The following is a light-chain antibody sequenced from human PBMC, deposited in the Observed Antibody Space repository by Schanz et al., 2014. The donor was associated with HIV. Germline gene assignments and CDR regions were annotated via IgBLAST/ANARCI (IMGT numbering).Light chain of an antibody. CDR2: SAS. CDR1: QTVSSNS. J-gene: IGKJ3*01. Sequence: EIVLTQSPVILSLSPGERATLSCRASQTVSSNSLGWYQQKRGQVPRLLIYSASRRANGIPDRFSGSGSGIVLTITIIMLRPEDIAVYYCQHYGSTFEPGTKVDI. CDR3: QHYGST. V-gene: IGKV3-20*01.